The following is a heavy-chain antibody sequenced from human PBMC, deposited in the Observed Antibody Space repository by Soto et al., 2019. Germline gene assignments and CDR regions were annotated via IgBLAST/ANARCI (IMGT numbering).Heavy chain of an antibody. CDR3: ARERQPSTDKYYDFWSGYYTGWFDP. Sequence: GGSLRLSCAASGFTFSSYGMHWVRQAPGKGLEWVAVIPYDGSNKYYADSVKGRFTISRDNSKNTLYLQMNSLRAEDTAVYYCARERQPSTDKYYDFWSGYYTGWFDPWGQGTLVTVSS. V-gene: IGHV3-30*03. J-gene: IGHJ5*02. CDR1: GFTFSSYG. CDR2: IPYDGSNK. D-gene: IGHD3-3*01.